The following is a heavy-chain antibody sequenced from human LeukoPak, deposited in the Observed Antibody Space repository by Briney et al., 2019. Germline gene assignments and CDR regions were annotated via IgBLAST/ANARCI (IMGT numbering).Heavy chain of an antibody. J-gene: IGHJ4*02. D-gene: IGHD3-22*01. CDR3: AKDSLSVYYYDSSGYYNPPDY. CDR2: ISGDGGST. Sequence: PGGSLRLSCAASGFTFDDYAMHWVRQAPGKGLEWVSLISGDGGSTYYADSVKGRFTISRDNSKNSLYLQMNSLRTEDTALYYCAKDSLSVYYYDSSGYYNPPDYWGQGTLVTVSS. V-gene: IGHV3-43*02. CDR1: GFTFDDYA.